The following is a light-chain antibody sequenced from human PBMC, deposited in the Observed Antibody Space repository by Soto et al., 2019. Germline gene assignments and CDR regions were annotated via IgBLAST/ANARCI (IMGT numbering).Light chain of an antibody. Sequence: DIQMTQSPSTLSASVGDRVTITCRASQSISSWVAWYRQKPGKAPNLLIYKASHLQSGVPSRFSGSGSGTEFPLTITSLQPDYFATYSCQQYNSSPWTFGQGTKVEIK. J-gene: IGKJ1*01. CDR3: QQYNSSPWT. CDR2: KAS. CDR1: QSISSW. V-gene: IGKV1-5*03.